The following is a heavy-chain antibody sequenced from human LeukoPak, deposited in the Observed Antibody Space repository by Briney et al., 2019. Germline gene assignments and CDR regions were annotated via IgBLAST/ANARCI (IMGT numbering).Heavy chain of an antibody. D-gene: IGHD5-18*01. Sequence: GGSLRLSCAASGFTFSSYEMNWVRQAPGKGLEWVSYISSSGSTIYYADSAKGRFTISRDNAKNSLYLQMNSLRAEDTAVYYCAKIYSYGSRSFDYWGQGTLVTVSS. CDR1: GFTFSSYE. V-gene: IGHV3-48*03. J-gene: IGHJ4*02. CDR3: AKIYSYGSRSFDY. CDR2: ISSSGSTI.